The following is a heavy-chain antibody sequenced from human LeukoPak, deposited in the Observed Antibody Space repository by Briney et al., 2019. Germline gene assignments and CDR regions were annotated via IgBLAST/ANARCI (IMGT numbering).Heavy chain of an antibody. D-gene: IGHD4-11*01. Sequence: GGSLRLSCAAPRFTFSHYGMHWVRQAPGKGLEWVAVIWNDGSNKYYADSVKGRFTVSRDNSQNRLYLQMNSLRPEDTAVYYCAKDAQRGFDYSNSLENWGQGTLVTVSS. V-gene: IGHV3-33*06. CDR3: AKDAQRGFDYSNSLEN. J-gene: IGHJ4*02. CDR1: RFTFSHYG. CDR2: IWNDGSNK.